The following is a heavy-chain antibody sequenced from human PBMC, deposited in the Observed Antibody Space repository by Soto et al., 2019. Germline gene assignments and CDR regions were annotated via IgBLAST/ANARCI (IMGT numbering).Heavy chain of an antibody. CDR3: ARKEPRTYYDVWSGPQIDLYYYYGMDV. CDR1: GYIFTGYH. J-gene: IGHJ6*02. Sequence: ASVKVSCRASGYIFTGYHIHRVRQAPGQGLEWLGWINPNSGGTNYAQKFQGRVTMTRDTSISTAYMELSSLRSDDTAVYYCARKEPRTYYDVWSGPQIDLYYYYGMDVWGQGTTVTVSS. V-gene: IGHV1-2*02. D-gene: IGHD3-3*01. CDR2: INPNSGGT.